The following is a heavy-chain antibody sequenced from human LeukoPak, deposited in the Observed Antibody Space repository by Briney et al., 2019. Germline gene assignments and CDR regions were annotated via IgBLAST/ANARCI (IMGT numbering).Heavy chain of an antibody. CDR1: GGSISSHY. CDR3: ARVYGGNLFDY. V-gene: IGHV4-59*11. Sequence: SETLSLTCTVSGGSISSHYWSWIRQPPGKGLEWIGYIYYSGSTNYNPSLKSRVTIPVDTSKNQFSLKLSSVTAADTAVYYCARVYGGNLFDYWGQGTLVTVSS. J-gene: IGHJ4*02. CDR2: IYYSGST. D-gene: IGHD4-23*01.